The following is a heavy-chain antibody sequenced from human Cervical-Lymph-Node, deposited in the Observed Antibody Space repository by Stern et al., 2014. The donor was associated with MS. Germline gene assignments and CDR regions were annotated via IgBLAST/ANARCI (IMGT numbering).Heavy chain of an antibody. CDR1: GGSISSYY. CDR3: ARAGSSSGWYFDY. D-gene: IGHD6-19*01. Sequence: QVQLQQSGPGLVKPSETLSLTCTVSGGSISSYYWSWIRQPTGKGLEWIGYIYYSGSTNYNPSLKSRVTISVDTSKNQFSLKLSSVTAADTAVYYCARAGSSSGWYFDYWGQGTLVTVSS. V-gene: IGHV4-59*01. J-gene: IGHJ4*02. CDR2: IYYSGST.